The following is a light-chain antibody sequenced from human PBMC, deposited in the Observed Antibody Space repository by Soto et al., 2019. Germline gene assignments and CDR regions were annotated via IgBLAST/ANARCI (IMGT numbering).Light chain of an antibody. CDR2: GAS. J-gene: IGKJ1*01. CDR1: QSVSRDY. V-gene: IGKV3-20*01. CDR3: QQYGSSPRT. Sequence: EIVLTQSPGTLSLSPGERATLSCRASQSVSRDYLVWYQQKPGQAPRPLIYGASSRATGIPDRFSGSGSGTDFTLTISRLEPEDFAVYYCQQYGSSPRTFGQGTKVDIK.